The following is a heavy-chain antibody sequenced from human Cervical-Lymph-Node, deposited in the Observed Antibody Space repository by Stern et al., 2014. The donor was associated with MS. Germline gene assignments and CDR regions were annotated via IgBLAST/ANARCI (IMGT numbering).Heavy chain of an antibody. CDR2: TRNKANSYTT. Sequence: EVQLLESGGGLVQPGGSLRLSCAAYGFTFSDHYMDWVRQAPGKGLEWVGRTRNKANSYTTEYAASVKGRFTISRDDSKNSLYLQMNSLKTEDTAVYYCALGGLLYFDYWGQGTLVTVSS. CDR3: ALGGLLYFDY. V-gene: IGHV3-72*01. CDR1: GFTFSDHY. D-gene: IGHD2-21*02. J-gene: IGHJ4*02.